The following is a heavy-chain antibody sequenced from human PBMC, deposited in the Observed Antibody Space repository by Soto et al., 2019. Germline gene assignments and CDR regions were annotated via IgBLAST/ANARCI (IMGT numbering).Heavy chain of an antibody. CDR2: IRSKGNNYAT. J-gene: IGHJ6*03. CDR3: SRQASDFWSGKPQYYMDV. V-gene: IGHV3-73*01. D-gene: IGHD3-3*01. CDR1: GFTFSGSA. Sequence: EVQLVESGGGLVQPGGSLKLSCAASGFTFSGSALHWVRQASGKGLEWVGRIRSKGNNYATAYGASLKGRFTISRDDSKNTASLQMNSLNPEDTAVYYCSRQASDFWSGKPQYYMDVWGKGTTVTVSS.